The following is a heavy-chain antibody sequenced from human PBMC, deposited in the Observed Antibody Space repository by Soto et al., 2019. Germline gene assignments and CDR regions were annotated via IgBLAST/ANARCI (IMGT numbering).Heavy chain of an antibody. CDR1: GGTFSSYS. Sequence: QVQLVQSGAGVKKPGSSVKVSCKASGGTFSSYSINWVRQAPGQGLEWMAEIIPILGTAHYAQKFQGRVTITADESTNTAYMELSSLRSEDTAVYYCARDGGRHSGGVDYWGQGTLVTVSS. V-gene: IGHV1-69*01. D-gene: IGHD1-26*01. J-gene: IGHJ4*02. CDR3: ARDGGRHSGGVDY. CDR2: IIPILGTA.